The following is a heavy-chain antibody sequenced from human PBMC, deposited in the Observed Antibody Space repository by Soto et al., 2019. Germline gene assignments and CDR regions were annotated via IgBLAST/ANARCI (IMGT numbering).Heavy chain of an antibody. CDR2: IYHSGST. J-gene: IGHJ4*02. Sequence: SETLSLTCAVSGGSISSGGYSWSWIRQPPGKGLEWIGYIYHSGSTYYNPSPKSRVTISVDRSKNQFSLKLSSVTAADTAVYYCARGGPSGWTYYFHYWGQGTLVTVS. V-gene: IGHV4-30-2*01. CDR3: ARGGPSGWTYYFHY. D-gene: IGHD6-19*01. CDR1: GGSISSGGYS.